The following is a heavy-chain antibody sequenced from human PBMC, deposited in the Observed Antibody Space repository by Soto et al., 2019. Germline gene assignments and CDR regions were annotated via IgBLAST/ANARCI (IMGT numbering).Heavy chain of an antibody. V-gene: IGHV3-30*18. Sequence: GGSVTLSCAASGFTFSSYCMHWVPQAPGNRLEGVAVISYDGSNKYYADSVKCRFTISRDNSKNMLYLQMNSLRAEDTAVYYCAKDLLLMGIVVVPADYYYGMDVWGQGTTVTVSS. CDR2: ISYDGSNK. CDR1: GFTFSSYC. D-gene: IGHD2-2*03. CDR3: AKDLLLMGIVVVPADYYYGMDV. J-gene: IGHJ6*01.